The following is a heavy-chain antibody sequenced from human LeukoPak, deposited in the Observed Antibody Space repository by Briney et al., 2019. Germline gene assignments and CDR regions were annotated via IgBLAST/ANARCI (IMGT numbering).Heavy chain of an antibody. D-gene: IGHD2-21*01. CDR3: AKEGVISETFDC. J-gene: IGHJ4*02. V-gene: IGHV3-23*01. CDR1: GLQFSRYA. CDR2: VSTGGSTT. Sequence: GGSLRLSCVASGLQFSRYAIHWVRQAPGKGLEWVSLVSTGGSTTYYADSVRGRFNVSRDNAKDTVFLQLNSLRAEDTAIYYCAKEGVISETFDCWGQGVLVTVSS.